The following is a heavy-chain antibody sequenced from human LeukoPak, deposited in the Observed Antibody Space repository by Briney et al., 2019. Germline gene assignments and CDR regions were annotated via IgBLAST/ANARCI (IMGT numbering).Heavy chain of an antibody. V-gene: IGHV3-23*01. CDR1: GLTFSSYG. CDR3: AKLKGKDGVRDGYET. CDR2: ISTTGGTT. D-gene: IGHD2-2*01. J-gene: IGHJ3*02. Sequence: PGGSLRLSCAASGLTFSSYGMSWVRQAPGRGLEWVSAISTTGGTTYYADSVRGRFTISRDNSRNTLYLQMNILRAEDTAIYYCAKLKGKDGVRDGYETWGPGTMVTVSS.